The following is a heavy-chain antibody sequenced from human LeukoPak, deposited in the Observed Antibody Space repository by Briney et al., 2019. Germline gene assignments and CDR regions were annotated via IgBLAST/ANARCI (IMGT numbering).Heavy chain of an antibody. V-gene: IGHV3-23*01. CDR2: ISGSGVST. CDR1: GFTFSSYG. D-gene: IGHD3-10*01. Sequence: GGTLRLSCAASGFTFSSYGMSCVRQAPGKGLEWVSAISGSGVSTYYADSVKGRFTISRDNSKNTLYLQMNSLRAEDTAVYYCAKLPYYYGSGSYSDYWGQGTLVTVSS. J-gene: IGHJ4*02. CDR3: AKLPYYYGSGSYSDY.